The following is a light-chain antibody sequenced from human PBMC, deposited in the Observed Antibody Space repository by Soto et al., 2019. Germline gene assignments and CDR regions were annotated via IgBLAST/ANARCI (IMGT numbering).Light chain of an antibody. CDR3: SSYTGSTTVL. CDR2: EVS. Sequence: SALTQPASVSGSPGQSITISCTGTSSDVGGYKHVSWYQQHPDKAPKLLIYEVSNRPSGVSTRFSGSKSGNTASLTISGLQAEDEADYYCSSYTGSTTVLFGGGTKVTVL. J-gene: IGLJ2*01. CDR1: SSDVGGYKH. V-gene: IGLV2-14*01.